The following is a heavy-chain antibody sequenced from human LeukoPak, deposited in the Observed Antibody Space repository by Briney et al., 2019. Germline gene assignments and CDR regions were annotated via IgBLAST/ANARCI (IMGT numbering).Heavy chain of an antibody. V-gene: IGHV3-49*03. CDR3: TRDSRGAPDY. CDR1: GFTFGDYA. CDR2: MRSKAYGGTT. J-gene: IGHJ4*02. Sequence: GGSLRLSCTASGFTFGDYAMSWFRQAPGKGLEWVGFMRSKAYGGTTEYAASVKGRFTISRDDPKSIAYLQMNSLKTEDTAVYYCTRDSRGAPDYWGQGTLVTVSS. D-gene: IGHD3-22*01.